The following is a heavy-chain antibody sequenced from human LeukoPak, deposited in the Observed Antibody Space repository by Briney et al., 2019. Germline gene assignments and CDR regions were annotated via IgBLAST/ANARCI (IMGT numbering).Heavy chain of an antibody. J-gene: IGHJ4*02. Sequence: GGSLRLSCAASGFTFSSYAMSWVRQAPGKGLEWVSAISGSGGSTYYADSVKGRFTISRDNSKNTLYLQMNSLRAEDTAVYYCAKEAWAITMVRGVLDYWGQGTLVTVSS. CDR3: AKEAWAITMVRGVLDY. D-gene: IGHD3-10*01. CDR2: ISGSGGST. CDR1: GFTFSSYA. V-gene: IGHV3-23*01.